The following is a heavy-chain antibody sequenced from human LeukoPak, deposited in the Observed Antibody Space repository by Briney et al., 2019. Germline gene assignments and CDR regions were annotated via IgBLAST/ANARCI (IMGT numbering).Heavy chain of an antibody. J-gene: IGHJ5*02. D-gene: IGHD1-20*01. CDR3: ARDNWNDAPGGFDP. CDR1: GFTFSSYS. CDR2: ITRSSTST. V-gene: IGHV3-21*01. Sequence: GGSLRLSCAASGFTFSSYSMNWVRQAPGKGLEWVSSITRSSTSTYYTDSVRGRFTISRDNAKNPLYLQMKSLRAEDTAVYYCARDNWNDAPGGFDPWGQGTLVTVSS.